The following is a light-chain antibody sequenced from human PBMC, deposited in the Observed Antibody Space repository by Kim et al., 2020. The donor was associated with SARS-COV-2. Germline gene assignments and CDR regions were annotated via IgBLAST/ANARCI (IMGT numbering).Light chain of an antibody. CDR2: GKT. CDR1: SLRSYY. J-gene: IGLJ3*02. Sequence: SSELTQDPAVSVALGQTVRITCQADSLRSYYASWYQQKPGQAPVIVIYGKTNRPPGIPDRFSGSSSGNTASLTITGAQAEDEADYYCNSRDSSGNLWVFGGGTQLTVL. V-gene: IGLV3-19*01. CDR3: NSRDSSGNLWV.